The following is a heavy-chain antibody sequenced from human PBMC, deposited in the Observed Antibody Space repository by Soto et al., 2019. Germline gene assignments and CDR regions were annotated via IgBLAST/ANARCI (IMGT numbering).Heavy chain of an antibody. CDR3: VRDLDGSGSYYTDY. Sequence: AASVEVSCRASGYMFISYGINWVRPAPGQGLEWMGWISAYNGNIKYAQNLQGRVTMTTDTSTGTAYMEMRSLRSDDTAVYYCVRDLDGSGSYYTDYWGPGTLVTVSS. CDR1: GYMFISYG. J-gene: IGHJ4*02. CDR2: ISAYNGNI. D-gene: IGHD3-10*01. V-gene: IGHV1-18*01.